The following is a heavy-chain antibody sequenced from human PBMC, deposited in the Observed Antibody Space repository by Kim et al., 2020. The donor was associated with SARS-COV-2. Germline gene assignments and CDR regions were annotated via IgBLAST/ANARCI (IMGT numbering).Heavy chain of an antibody. CDR3: AKRAESPDSGSSPRRFTMDV. V-gene: IGHV3-23*01. D-gene: IGHD3-10*01. CDR2: VTAGGETT. CDR1: GFAFSSYA. Sequence: GGSLRLSCATSGFAFSSYAMTWVRQAPGKGLDWVSTVTAGGETTWHADSVKGRFTISRDNSKNTLYLQLNSLRVEDTASYYCAKRAESPDSGSSPRRFTMDVWGQGTTVTVSS. J-gene: IGHJ6*02.